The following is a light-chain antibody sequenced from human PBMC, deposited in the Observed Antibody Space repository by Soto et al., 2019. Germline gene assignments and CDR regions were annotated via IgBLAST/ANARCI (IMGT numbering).Light chain of an antibody. Sequence: QSALTQPASVSGSPGQSITISCTGTSSDVGGYKYVSWYQQHPGKAPKFLIYEVSNRPSGVSSRFSGSKSGNTASLTVSGLQAEDEADYYCTSKTSTSPYVFGTGTKVTAL. CDR2: EVS. J-gene: IGLJ1*01. V-gene: IGLV2-14*01. CDR1: SSDVGGYKY. CDR3: TSKTSTSPYV.